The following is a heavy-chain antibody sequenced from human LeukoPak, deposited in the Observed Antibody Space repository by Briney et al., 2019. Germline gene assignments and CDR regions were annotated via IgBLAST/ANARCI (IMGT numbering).Heavy chain of an antibody. CDR1: GFTFSSYA. V-gene: IGHV3-23*01. CDR2: ISGSGGST. CDR3: AKDTPHGRDIVVVPAAIYAPGYYYGMDV. Sequence: GGSLRLSCAASGFTFSSYAMSWVRQAPGKGLEWVSAISGSGGSTYYADSVKGRFTISRDNSKNTLYLQMNSLSDEDTAVYYCAKDTPHGRDIVVVPAAIYAPGYYYGMDVWGQGTTVTVSS. J-gene: IGHJ6*02. D-gene: IGHD2-2*01.